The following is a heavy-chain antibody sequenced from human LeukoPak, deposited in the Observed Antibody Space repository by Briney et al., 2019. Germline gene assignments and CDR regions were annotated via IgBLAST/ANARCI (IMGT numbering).Heavy chain of an antibody. J-gene: IGHJ3*02. CDR1: GGSISSYY. CDR3: AGTHRAFGGVIGFDI. D-gene: IGHD3-16*01. Sequence: SETLSLTCTVSGGSISSYYWSWIRQPPGKGLEWVGYIYYSGSTNYNPSLKSRVTISVDTSKNQFSLKLSSVTAADTAVYYCAGTHRAFGGVIGFDIWGQGTMVTVSS. V-gene: IGHV4-59*01. CDR2: IYYSGST.